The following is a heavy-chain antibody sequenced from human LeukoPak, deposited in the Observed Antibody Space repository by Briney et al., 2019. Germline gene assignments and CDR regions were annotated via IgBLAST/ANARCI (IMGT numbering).Heavy chain of an antibody. CDR2: INPAGSEA. Sequence: VGSLRLSCTASGFSFSAYWMTWVRQAPGTGLEWVANINPAGSEAYYVDPVKGRFSISRDKAKNLVYMQMNSMRAEDTAVYHCETFGYVAAVDVCGQGTPVTVSS. CDR1: GFSFSAYW. CDR3: ETFGYVAAVDV. V-gene: IGHV3-7*01. J-gene: IGHJ6*02. D-gene: IGHD2-15*01.